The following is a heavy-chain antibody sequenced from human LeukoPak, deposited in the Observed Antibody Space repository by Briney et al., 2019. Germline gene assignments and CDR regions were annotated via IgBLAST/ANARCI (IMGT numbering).Heavy chain of an antibody. Sequence: GGSLRLSCAASGFTFSSYGMHWVRQAPGKGLEWVAVIWYDGSNKYYADSVKGRFTISRDNSKNTLYLQMNSLRAEDTAVYYCARGFSIAARQYYFDYWGQGTLVTVSS. J-gene: IGHJ4*02. CDR1: GFTFSSYG. V-gene: IGHV3-33*01. D-gene: IGHD6-6*01. CDR3: ARGFSIAARQYYFDY. CDR2: IWYDGSNK.